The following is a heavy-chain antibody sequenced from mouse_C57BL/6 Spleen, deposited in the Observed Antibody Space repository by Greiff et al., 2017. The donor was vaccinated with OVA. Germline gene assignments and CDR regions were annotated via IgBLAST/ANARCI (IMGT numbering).Heavy chain of an antibody. Sequence: VQLVESGPELVKPGASVKISCKASGYAFSSSWMNWVKQRPGKGLEWIGRIYPGDGDTNYNGKFKGKATLTADKSSSTAYMQLSSLTSEDSAVYFCARSPYYSNYFDYWGQGTTLTVSS. CDR1: GYAFSSSW. CDR2: IYPGDGDT. J-gene: IGHJ2*01. D-gene: IGHD2-5*01. V-gene: IGHV1-82*01. CDR3: ARSPYYSNYFDY.